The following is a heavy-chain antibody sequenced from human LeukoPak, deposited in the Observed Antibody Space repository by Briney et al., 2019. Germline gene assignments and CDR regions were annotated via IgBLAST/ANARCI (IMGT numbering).Heavy chain of an antibody. D-gene: IGHD6-19*01. CDR3: ARVVGQWLVRFDY. CDR1: GGSFSGYY. J-gene: IGHJ4*02. Sequence: SETLSLTCAVYGGSFSGYYWSWIRQPPGKGLEWIGEINHSGSTNYNPSLKSRVTISVDTSKNQFSLKLSSVTAADTAVYYCARVVGQWLVRFDYWGQGTLVTVSP. CDR2: INHSGST. V-gene: IGHV4-34*01.